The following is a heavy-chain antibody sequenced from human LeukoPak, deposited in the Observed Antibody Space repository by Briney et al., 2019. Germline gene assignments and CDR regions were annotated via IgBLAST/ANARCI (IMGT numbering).Heavy chain of an antibody. CDR1: GFTFSSYG. Sequence: GGSLRLSCAASGFTFSSYGMHWVRQAPGKGLEWVGFTRSKAYGGTTEYAASVKGRFTISRDDSKSIAYLQMNSLKTEDTAVYYCTTDLGRSRIAPRFYYWGQGTLVTVSS. D-gene: IGHD6-6*01. J-gene: IGHJ4*02. V-gene: IGHV3-49*04. CDR3: TTDLGRSRIAPRFYY. CDR2: TRSKAYGGTT.